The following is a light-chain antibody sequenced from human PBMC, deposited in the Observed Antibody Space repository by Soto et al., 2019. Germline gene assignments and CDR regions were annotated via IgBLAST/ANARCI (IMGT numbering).Light chain of an antibody. V-gene: IGKV1-5*03. CDR3: QQYNSYSST. J-gene: IGKJ1*01. Sequence: TQSPSTLSSVPGDRVTLSCRASQYINTRLAWYQQKPGKAPKLLIYKTSNLESEVPSRVSGSGSGTEFNLTLSSLQPYDCAAYYCQQYNSYSSTFGQGTKVDI. CDR1: QYINTR. CDR2: KTS.